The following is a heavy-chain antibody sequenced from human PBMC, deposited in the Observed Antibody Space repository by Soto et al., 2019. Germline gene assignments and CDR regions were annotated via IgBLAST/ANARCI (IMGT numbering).Heavy chain of an antibody. CDR1: GVSVRSYT. CDR2: VFSSVSA. CDR3: ARDGMTTGDT. D-gene: IGHD2-21*02. V-gene: IGHV4-4*07. Sequence: SETLSLTCIVSGVSVRSYTWSWVRQPANKGLEWIGRVFSSVSATYNPSLKSRVSISMDTPENRISLKLDSVTAADAGVYFCARDGMTTGDTWGPGALVTVSS. J-gene: IGHJ4*02.